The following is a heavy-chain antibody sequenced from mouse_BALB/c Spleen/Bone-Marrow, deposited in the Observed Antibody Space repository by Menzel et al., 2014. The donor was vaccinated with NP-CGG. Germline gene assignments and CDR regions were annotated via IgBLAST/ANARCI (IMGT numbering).Heavy chain of an antibody. V-gene: IGHV1-80*01. J-gene: IGHJ2*01. CDR1: GYAFSTYW. Sequence: QVQLQQSGAELVRPGSSVKISCKSSGYAFSTYWINWVKQRPGQGLVWIGQIYPGDGDTDFNGKFKGKATLTADRSSNTAYMEFSSLTSEDSAVYFCARGGISVDYWGQGTTLTVSS. CDR2: IYPGDGDT. CDR3: ARGGISVDY.